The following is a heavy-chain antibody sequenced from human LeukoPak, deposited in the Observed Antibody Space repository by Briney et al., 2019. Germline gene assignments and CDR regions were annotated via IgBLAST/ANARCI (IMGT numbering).Heavy chain of an antibody. J-gene: IGHJ4*02. CDR1: GYTFTNSW. Sequence: GESLKISCKTSGYTFTNSWIGWVRQMPGKGLEWMGIIHPSDSDTKYSPSFQGQVTISLDKSISTAYLQWSSLKASDTAVYYCARTLDFYDSSGPLDYWGQGTLVTV. D-gene: IGHD3-22*01. CDR3: ARTLDFYDSSGPLDY. CDR2: IHPSDSDT. V-gene: IGHV5-51*01.